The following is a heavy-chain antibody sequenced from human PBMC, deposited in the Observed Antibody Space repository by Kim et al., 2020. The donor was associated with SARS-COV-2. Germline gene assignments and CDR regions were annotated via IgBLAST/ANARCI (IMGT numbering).Heavy chain of an antibody. CDR2: IYYSGST. V-gene: IGHV4-59*01. D-gene: IGHD5-18*01. Sequence: SETLSLTCIVSGGSITNYYWSWIRQPPGKGLEWIGYIYYSGSTNYHPSLKSRVTISVDTSKNQLSLKLNSVTAADTAVYYCARGNTAKDYWVQGTLVTVSS. CDR1: GGSITNYY. CDR3: ARGNTAKDY. J-gene: IGHJ4*02.